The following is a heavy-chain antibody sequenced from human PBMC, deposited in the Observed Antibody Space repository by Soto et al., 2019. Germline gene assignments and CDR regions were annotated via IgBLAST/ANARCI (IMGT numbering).Heavy chain of an antibody. CDR1: GGSISSSSYY. CDR3: ARHTAMVARYDY. CDR2: IYYSGST. J-gene: IGHJ4*02. V-gene: IGHV4-39*01. D-gene: IGHD5-18*01. Sequence: QLQLQESGPGLVKPSETLSLTCTVSGGSISSSSYYWGWIRQPPGKGLEWIGSIYYSGSTYYNPSLKGRVTISVDTYKNQFSLKLSSVTAADTAVYYCARHTAMVARYDYWGQGTLVTVSS.